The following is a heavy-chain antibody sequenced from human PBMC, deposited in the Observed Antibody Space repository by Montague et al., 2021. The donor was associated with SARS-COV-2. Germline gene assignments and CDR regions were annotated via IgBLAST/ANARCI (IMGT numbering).Heavy chain of an antibody. J-gene: IGHJ4*02. CDR3: AKNPAYSYNFYYFDF. CDR2: LCGSGAMT. D-gene: IGHD1-1*01. V-gene: IGHV3-23*01. Sequence: SLRLSCAASGFTFDSYAMSWVRQAPGKGLEWVSVLCGSGAMTDYAESVKGRFTISRDNSKNTVYLQMNTLRVEDTAVYFCAKNPAYSYNFYYFDFWGLGTPVTVS. CDR1: GFTFDSYA.